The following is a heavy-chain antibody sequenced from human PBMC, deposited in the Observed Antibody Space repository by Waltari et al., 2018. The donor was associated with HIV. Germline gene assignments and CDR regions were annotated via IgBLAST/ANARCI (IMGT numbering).Heavy chain of an antibody. CDR3: ARVRGGYCSSPSCLQGLGAFDI. CDR1: GFTFSSYW. CDR2: IKQDGSEK. Sequence: EVQMVESGGGLVQPGGSLRLSCAASGFTFSSYWMSWVRQAPGQGLEWVANIKQDGSEKDHVDSVKGRFTISRDNAKNSLYLQMNSLRAEDTAVYYCARVRGGYCSSPSCLQGLGAFDIWGQGTMVTVSS. J-gene: IGHJ3*02. V-gene: IGHV3-7*01. D-gene: IGHD2-2*01.